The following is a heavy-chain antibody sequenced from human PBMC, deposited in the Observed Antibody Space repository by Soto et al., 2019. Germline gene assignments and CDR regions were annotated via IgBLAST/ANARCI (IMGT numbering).Heavy chain of an antibody. CDR1: GFTFSSYG. CDR2: ISYDGSNK. J-gene: IGHJ4*02. V-gene: IGHV3-30*18. CDR3: AKGGVEMATTALQPTDY. Sequence: LRLSCAASGFTFSSYGMHWVRQAPGKGLEWVAVISYDGSNKYYADSVKGRFTISRDNSKNTLYLQMNSLRAEDTAVYYCAKGGVEMATTALQPTDYWGQGTLVTVSS. D-gene: IGHD5-12*01.